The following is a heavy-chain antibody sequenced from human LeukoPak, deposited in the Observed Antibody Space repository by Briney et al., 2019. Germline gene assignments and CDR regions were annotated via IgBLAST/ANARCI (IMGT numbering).Heavy chain of an antibody. CDR2: FSSSWNTI. CDR3: AKDPSTSESGTTSCYWDY. CDR1: GFTFSDYY. V-gene: IGHV3-11*01. J-gene: IGHJ4*02. Sequence: GGSLRLSCGASGFTFSDYYMRWIPHAPGKGLEGVSYFSSSWNTIFCSDSVKRRFTIPRDNAKNSLYLQMNSLRAEDTAVYSCAKDPSTSESGTTSCYWDYWGQGTLVTVSS. D-gene: IGHD2-2*01.